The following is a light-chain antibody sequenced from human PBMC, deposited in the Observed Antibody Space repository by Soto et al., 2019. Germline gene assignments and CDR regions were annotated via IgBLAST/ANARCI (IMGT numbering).Light chain of an antibody. CDR3: AAWDDSLSGVV. V-gene: IGLV1-47*01. Sequence: QSVLTQPPSASGTPGQRVTISCSGSSSNIGSNYVSWYQHLPGTAPKLLIYGNNQRPSGVPDRFSGSKSGTSTSLAISGLRSDDEADYYCAAWDDSLSGVVFGGGTKVTVL. CDR2: GNN. J-gene: IGLJ2*01. CDR1: SSNIGSNY.